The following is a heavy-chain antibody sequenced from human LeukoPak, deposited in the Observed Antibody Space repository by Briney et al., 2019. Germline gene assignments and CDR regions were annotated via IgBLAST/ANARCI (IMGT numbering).Heavy chain of an antibody. D-gene: IGHD2-2*01. V-gene: IGHV3-30-3*01. CDR2: ISYDGSNK. Sequence: GRFLRLSCAASGFTFSSYAMHWVRQAPGKGLEWVAVISYDGSNKYYADSVKGRFTISRDNSKNTLYLQMNSLRAEDTAVYYCARDLVPGVVPAATSDYWGQGTLVTVSS. CDR1: GFTFSSYA. J-gene: IGHJ4*02. CDR3: ARDLVPGVVPAATSDY.